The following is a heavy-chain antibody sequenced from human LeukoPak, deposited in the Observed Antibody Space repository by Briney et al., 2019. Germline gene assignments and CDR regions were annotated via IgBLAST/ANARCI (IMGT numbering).Heavy chain of an antibody. Sequence: SETLSLTCAVYGGSFSGYYWSWLRLPPGKGLEWIGEINHSGSTNYNPSLKSRVTISVDTSKNQFSLKLTSVTAADTAVYYCARVPTMVQGVIRPDYYYYYYMDVWGKGTTVTVSS. CDR3: ARVPTMVQGVIRPDYYYYYYMDV. CDR1: GGSFSGYY. CDR2: INHSGST. D-gene: IGHD3-10*01. J-gene: IGHJ6*03. V-gene: IGHV4-34*01.